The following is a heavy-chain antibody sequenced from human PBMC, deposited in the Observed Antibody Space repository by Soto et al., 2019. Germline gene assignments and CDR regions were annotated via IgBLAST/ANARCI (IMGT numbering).Heavy chain of an antibody. D-gene: IGHD6-19*01. V-gene: IGHV1-18*01. J-gene: IGHJ4*02. CDR1: GYTFTSYG. CDR2: ISAYNGNT. CDR3: ARDAWIAVAVPGDY. Sequence: ASVKVSCKASGYTFTSYGISWVRQAPGQGLEWMGWISAYNGNTNYAQKLQGRVTMSTDTSTSTAYMELKSLRSDDTAVYYCARDAWIAVAVPGDYWGQGTLVTVSS.